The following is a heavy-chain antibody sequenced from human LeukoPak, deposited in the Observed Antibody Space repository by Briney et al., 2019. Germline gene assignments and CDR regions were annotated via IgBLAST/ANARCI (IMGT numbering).Heavy chain of an antibody. CDR3: ARESRHGNYGDYGDAFDI. CDR1: GFTFSSSA. D-gene: IGHD4-17*01. J-gene: IGHJ3*02. Sequence: SGGSLRLSCAASGFTFSSSAMSWVRQVPGKGLEWVSGISASGGSTSYADSVRGRFTISRDNSKNTLYLQMNSLRAEDTAVYYCARESRHGNYGDYGDAFDIWGQGTMVTVSS. CDR2: ISASGGST. V-gene: IGHV3-23*01.